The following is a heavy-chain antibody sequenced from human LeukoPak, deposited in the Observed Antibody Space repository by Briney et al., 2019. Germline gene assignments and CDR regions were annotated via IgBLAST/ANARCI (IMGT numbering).Heavy chain of an antibody. CDR1: GFTFSDYY. V-gene: IGHV3-11*04. D-gene: IGHD3-22*01. J-gene: IGHJ4*02. Sequence: GSLRLSCAASGFTFSDYYMSWIRQAPGKGLEWVSYISSSSSSIYYADSVKGRFTISRDNAKNSLYLQMNSLRAEDTAVYYCARDVASNGYYDSSGPDYWGQGTLVTVSS. CDR3: ARDVASNGYYDSSGPDY. CDR2: ISSSSSSI.